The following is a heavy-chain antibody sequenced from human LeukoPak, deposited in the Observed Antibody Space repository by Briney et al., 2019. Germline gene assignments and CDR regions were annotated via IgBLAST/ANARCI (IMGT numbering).Heavy chain of an antibody. V-gene: IGHV1-2*02. D-gene: IGHD2-2*01. CDR2: INPNSGGT. CDR1: GYTFTGYY. CDR3: ARTRNHCSSTSCYSPNWFDP. Sequence: ASVKVSCKASGYTFTGYYMHWVRQAPGQGLEWMGWINPNSGGTNYAQKFQGRVTMTRDTSISTAYMELSRLTSDDTAVYYCARTRNHCSSTSCYSPNWFDPWGQGTLVTVSS. J-gene: IGHJ5*02.